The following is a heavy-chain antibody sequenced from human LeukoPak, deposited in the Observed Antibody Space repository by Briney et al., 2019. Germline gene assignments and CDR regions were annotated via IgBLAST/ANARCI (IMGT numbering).Heavy chain of an antibody. CDR1: GFTFSSYS. V-gene: IGHV3-21*01. CDR3: ARDTEGCFDY. CDR2: ISSSSSYI. Sequence: NSGGSLRLSCAASGFTFSSYSMNWVRQAPGKGLEWVSSISSSSSYIYYADSVKGRFTISRDNAKNSLYLQMNSLRAEDTAVYYCARDTEGCFDYWGQGTLVTVSS. J-gene: IGHJ4*02.